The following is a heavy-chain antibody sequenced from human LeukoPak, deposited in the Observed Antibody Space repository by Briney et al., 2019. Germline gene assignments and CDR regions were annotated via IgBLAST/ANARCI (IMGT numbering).Heavy chain of an antibody. CDR1: VGTFSSYA. CDR2: IIPIFGTA. CDR3: ARGLRYSERSYYYGMDV. V-gene: IGHV1-69*13. J-gene: IGHJ6*04. D-gene: IGHD3-9*01. Sequence: SVKLSCKASVGTFSSYAISWVRQAPGQGLEWMGGIIPIFGTANYAQKFQGRVTITADESTSTAYMELSSLRSEDTAVYYCARGLRYSERSYYYGMDVWGKGTTVTVSS.